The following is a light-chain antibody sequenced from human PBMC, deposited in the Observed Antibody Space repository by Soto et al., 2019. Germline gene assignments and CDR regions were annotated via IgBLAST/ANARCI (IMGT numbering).Light chain of an antibody. CDR1: QSVSSN. Sequence: EIVMTQSPATLSVSPGERATLSCRATQSVSSNLAWYQQKPGQAPRLLIYGASIRATGIPARFSGSGSGTEFTLTISSLQSEDCAVYYCQQYNNWPWTFGEGTKVEIK. CDR3: QQYNNWPWT. V-gene: IGKV3D-15*01. CDR2: GAS. J-gene: IGKJ1*01.